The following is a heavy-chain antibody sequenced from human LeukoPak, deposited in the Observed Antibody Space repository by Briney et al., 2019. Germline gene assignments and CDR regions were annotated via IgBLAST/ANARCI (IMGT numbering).Heavy chain of an antibody. J-gene: IGHJ3*02. CDR3: AREVPDSSGYGAFDI. V-gene: IGHV1-46*01. Sequence: ASVKVSCKASGYTFTSYYMHWVRQAPGQGLEWMGIINPSGGSTSYAQKFQGRVTMTRDTSTSTVYMELNSLRSEDTAVYYCAREVPDSSGYGAFDIWGQGTMVTVSS. CDR2: INPSGGST. D-gene: IGHD3-22*01. CDR1: GYTFTSYY.